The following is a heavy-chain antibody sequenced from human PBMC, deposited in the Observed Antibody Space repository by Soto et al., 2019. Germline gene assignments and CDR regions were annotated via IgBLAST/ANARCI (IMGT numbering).Heavy chain of an antibody. CDR2: IYYTGSS. CDR3: ARDRVQKNFPIHDYSNRGATNWFDP. V-gene: IGHV4-30-4*01. J-gene: IGHJ5*02. D-gene: IGHD4-4*01. CDR1: GGSISSGDYY. Sequence: PSETLSLTCTVSGGSISSGDYYWSWIRQPPGKGLEWIGYIYYTGSSYYNPSLKSRETISVDTTKSQFSLKLSSVTAADTAVYYCARDRVQKNFPIHDYSNRGATNWFDPWGQGTLVTVSS.